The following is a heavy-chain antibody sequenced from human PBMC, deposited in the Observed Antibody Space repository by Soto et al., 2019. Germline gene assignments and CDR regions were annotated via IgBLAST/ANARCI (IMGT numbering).Heavy chain of an antibody. CDR3: ARGPVGAIKRYNWFDP. V-gene: IGHV3-74*01. CDR1: GFTFSSYW. D-gene: IGHD1-26*01. Sequence: GGSLRLSCAASGFTFSSYWMHWVRQAPGKGLVWVSRINSDGSSTSYADSVKGRFTISRDNAKNTLYLQMNSLRAEDTAVYYCARGPVGAIKRYNWFDPWGQGTLVTVSS. J-gene: IGHJ5*02. CDR2: INSDGSST.